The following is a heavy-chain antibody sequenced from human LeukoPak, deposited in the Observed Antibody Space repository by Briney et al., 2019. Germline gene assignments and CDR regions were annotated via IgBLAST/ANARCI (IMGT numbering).Heavy chain of an antibody. D-gene: IGHD3-3*01. V-gene: IGHV1-69*01. CDR3: ARDLRYYDFWSGYFSNHYYYMDV. Sequence: SVKVSCKAPGGTFSSYAISWVRQAPGQGLEWMGGIIPIFGTANYAQKFQGRVTITADESTSTAYMELSSLRSEDTAVYYCARDLRYYDFWSGYFSNHYYYMDVWGKGTTVTVSS. J-gene: IGHJ6*03. CDR2: IIPIFGTA. CDR1: GGTFSSYA.